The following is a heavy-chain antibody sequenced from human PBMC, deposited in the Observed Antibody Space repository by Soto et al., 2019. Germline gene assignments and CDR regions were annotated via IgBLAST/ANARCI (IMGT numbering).Heavy chain of an antibody. V-gene: IGHV4-31*03. D-gene: IGHD3-22*01. CDR3: SGSSGYQTYSDY. CDR2: IYHSGST. J-gene: IGHJ4*02. CDR1: GGSISSGGYY. Sequence: TLSLTCTVSGGSISSGGYYWSWIRQHPGKGLEWIGYIYHSGSTYYNPSLKSRVTISVDTSKNQFSLKLSSVTAADTAVYYCSGSSGYQTYSDYWGQGTLVTVSS.